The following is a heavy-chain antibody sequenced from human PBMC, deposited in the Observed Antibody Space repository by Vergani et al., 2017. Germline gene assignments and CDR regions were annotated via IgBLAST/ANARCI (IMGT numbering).Heavy chain of an antibody. Sequence: QVQLVESGGGVVQPGRSLRLSCAASGFTFSSYAMHWVRQAPGKGLEWVAVISYDGSNKYYADSVKGRFTISRDNSKNTLYLQMNSLRAEDTAVYYCARGVRPFDYWGQGTLVTVSS. V-gene: IGHV3-30-3*01. CDR2: ISYDGSNK. CDR3: ARGVRPFDY. D-gene: IGHD3-10*01. J-gene: IGHJ4*02. CDR1: GFTFSSYA.